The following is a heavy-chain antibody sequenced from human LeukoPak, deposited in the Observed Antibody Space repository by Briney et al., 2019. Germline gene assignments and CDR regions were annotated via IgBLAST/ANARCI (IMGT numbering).Heavy chain of an antibody. Sequence: PGGSLRLSCAASGFTFDDYAMHWVRQAPGKGLEWVSLISGDGGSTYYADSVKGRFTISRDNSKNTLYLQMNSLRAEDTAVYYCARPGGPRGNYFDYWGQGTLVTVSS. CDR3: ARPGGPRGNYFDY. CDR2: ISGDGGST. V-gene: IGHV3-43*02. J-gene: IGHJ4*02. CDR1: GFTFDDYA. D-gene: IGHD1-14*01.